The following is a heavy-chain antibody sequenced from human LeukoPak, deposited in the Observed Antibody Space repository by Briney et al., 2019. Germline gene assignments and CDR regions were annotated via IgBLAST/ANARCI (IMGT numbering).Heavy chain of an antibody. J-gene: IGHJ6*04. V-gene: IGHV3-74*01. CDR2: IYSDGSRT. CDR1: GFTFNGHW. D-gene: IGHD3-10*02. Sequence: GSLRLSCEASGFTFNGHWMHWVRQAPGKGLVWVSRIYSDGSRTTYADSVKGRFTISGDNAKNTLYLQMNSLRAEDTAVYYCAELGITMIGGVWGKGTTVTISS. CDR3: AELGITMIGGV.